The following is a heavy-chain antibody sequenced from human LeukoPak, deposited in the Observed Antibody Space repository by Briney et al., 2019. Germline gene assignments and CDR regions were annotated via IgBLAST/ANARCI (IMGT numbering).Heavy chain of an antibody. V-gene: IGHV3-23*01. J-gene: IGHJ4*02. CDR1: GFTFSSYT. Sequence: GGSLRLSCAASGFTFSSYTMSWVRKAPGKGLEWVSAISGSGGSTYYADSVKGRFTISRDNSKNALYLQMNSLRAEDTAVYYCAKEYYDFWSGYYYWGQGTLVTVSS. CDR3: AKEYYDFWSGYYY. CDR2: ISGSGGST. D-gene: IGHD3-3*01.